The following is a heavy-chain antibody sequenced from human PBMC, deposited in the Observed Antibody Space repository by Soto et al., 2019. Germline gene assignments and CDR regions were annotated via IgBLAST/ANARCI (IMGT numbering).Heavy chain of an antibody. V-gene: IGHV4-59*01. Sequence: KASETLSLTCTVSGGSISSYHWSWIRQPPGKGLEWIGYIYYSGSTNYNPPLKSRVTISVDTSKNQFSLKLSSVTAADTAVYYCARAVGYCTNGVCYRPGDYYYGMDVWGQGTTVTVSS. CDR2: IYYSGST. D-gene: IGHD2-8*01. J-gene: IGHJ6*02. CDR1: GGSISSYH. CDR3: ARAVGYCTNGVCYRPGDYYYGMDV.